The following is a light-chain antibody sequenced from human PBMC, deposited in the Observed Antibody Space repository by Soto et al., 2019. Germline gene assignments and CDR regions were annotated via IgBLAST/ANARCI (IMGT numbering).Light chain of an antibody. V-gene: IGKV3-20*01. J-gene: IGKJ1*01. CDR1: QSVSRTY. CDR2: ATS. Sequence: VVSKCACALPLSPGEIATLSSWASQSVSRTYVAWYQQKPVQAPRLLIYATSSRATGIPDRFSGSGSGTDFTLISRRVAGEDFAVYYWQASGSSGTFGQGTKVDIK. CDR3: QASGSSGT.